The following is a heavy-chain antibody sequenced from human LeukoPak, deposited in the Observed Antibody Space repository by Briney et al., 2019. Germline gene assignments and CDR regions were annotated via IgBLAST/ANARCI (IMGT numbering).Heavy chain of an antibody. J-gene: IGHJ4*02. CDR3: AREGGSGWYETRFDY. D-gene: IGHD6-19*01. CDR1: GYTFASYG. Sequence: SVKVSCKASGYTFASYGISWVRQAPGQGLEWMGGIIPIFGTANYAQKFQGRVTITADESTSTAYMELSSLRSEDTAVYYCAREGGSGWYETRFDYWGQGTLVTVSS. CDR2: IIPIFGTA. V-gene: IGHV1-69*13.